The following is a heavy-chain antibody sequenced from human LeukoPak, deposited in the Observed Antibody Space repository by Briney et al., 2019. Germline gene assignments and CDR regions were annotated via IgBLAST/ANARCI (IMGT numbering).Heavy chain of an antibody. CDR3: ASFGAVAGTQRRQPSYAFDI. V-gene: IGHV1-18*01. J-gene: IGHJ3*02. D-gene: IGHD6-19*01. CDR2: ISAYIGNT. Sequence: VASVKVSCKASGYTFTSYGISWARQDPGQGLEWMGWISAYIGNTNYAQKLQGRVTMTTDTSTSTAYMELRSLRSDDTAVYYCASFGAVAGTQRRQPSYAFDIWGQGTMVTVSS. CDR1: GYTFTSYG.